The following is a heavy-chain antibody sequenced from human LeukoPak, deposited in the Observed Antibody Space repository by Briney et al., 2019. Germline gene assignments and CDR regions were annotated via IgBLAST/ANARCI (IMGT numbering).Heavy chain of an antibody. V-gene: IGHV1-2*02. D-gene: IGHD6-6*01. CDR1: GYTFTGYY. CDR3: ARGAARKIYYFDY. CDR2: INPNSGGT. Sequence: ASVKVSCKASGYTFTGYYMHWVRQAPGQGLERMGWINPNSGGTNYAQKFQGRVTMTRDTSISTAYMELRRLRSEDTAVYYCARGAARKIYYFDYWGQGTLVTVSS. J-gene: IGHJ4*02.